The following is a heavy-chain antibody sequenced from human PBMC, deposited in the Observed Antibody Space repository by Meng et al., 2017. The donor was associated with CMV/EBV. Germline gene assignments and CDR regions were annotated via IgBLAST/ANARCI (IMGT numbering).Heavy chain of an antibody. Sequence: LSLTCAASGFTFSSYAMHWVRQAPGKGLEWVAVISYDGSNKYYADSVKGRFTISRDNSKNTLYLQMNSLRAEDTALYYCARAECSSTSCYSFDYWGQGTLVTVSS. D-gene: IGHD2-2*02. J-gene: IGHJ4*02. CDR2: ISYDGSNK. CDR1: GFTFSSYA. V-gene: IGHV3-30*04. CDR3: ARAECSSTSCYSFDY.